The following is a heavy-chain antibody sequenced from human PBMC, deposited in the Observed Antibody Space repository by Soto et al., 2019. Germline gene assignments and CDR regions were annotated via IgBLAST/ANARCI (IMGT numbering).Heavy chain of an antibody. Sequence: QVQLVESGGGVVQPGTSLRLSCVASGFGFNFFGIHWVRQAPGKGLEWVAGISGDATRIYYAEDLKGRVTISRVNSENTLYLQMNSLRPEDTALYYCARDKDAAWFVMEVWGQGTTVIV. J-gene: IGHJ6*02. V-gene: IGHV3-30*03. CDR2: ISGDATRI. D-gene: IGHD3-10*01. CDR3: ARDKDAAWFVMEV. CDR1: GFGFNFFG.